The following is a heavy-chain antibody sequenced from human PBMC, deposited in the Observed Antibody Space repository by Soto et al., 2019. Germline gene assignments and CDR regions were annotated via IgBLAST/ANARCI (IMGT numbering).Heavy chain of an antibody. D-gene: IGHD2-21*02. CDR2: IWHDDK. V-gene: IGHV3-33*01. Sequence: PGGSLRLSCAASGFTLSSYGMHWVRQAPGKGLEWVAVIWHDDKYYVNSVKGRFTISRDNSKNTLYLQMSSLRAEDTAVYYCARDQILYGGNSFDPWGQGTLVTVSS. J-gene: IGHJ5*02. CDR1: GFTLSSYG. CDR3: ARDQILYGGNSFDP.